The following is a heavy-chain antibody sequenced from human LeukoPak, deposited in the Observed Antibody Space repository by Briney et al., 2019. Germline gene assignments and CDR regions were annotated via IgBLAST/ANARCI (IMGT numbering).Heavy chain of an antibody. J-gene: IGHJ4*02. CDR1: GYTFTSYA. D-gene: IGHD3-22*01. Sequence: ASVKVSCKASGYTFTSYAMNWVRQAPGQGLEWMGWINTNTGNPTYAQGFTGRFVFSLDTSVSTAYLQISSLKAEDTAVYYCARFYDSSGYYPLFGYWGQGTLVTVSS. CDR3: ARFYDSSGYYPLFGY. CDR2: INTNTGNP. V-gene: IGHV7-4-1*02.